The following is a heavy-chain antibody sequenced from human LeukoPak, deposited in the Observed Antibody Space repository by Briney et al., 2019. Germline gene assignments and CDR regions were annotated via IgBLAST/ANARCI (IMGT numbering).Heavy chain of an antibody. Sequence: SGTPFPTCAVYGGALSGFYWGLIHQPPREGLEWIGGINYSGSTNYNPSLKSRVTISVDTSKNQFSLKLSSVTAADTAVYYCARGLRVRPDCSGSLAFDYWGQGTLVTVSS. V-gene: IGHV4-34*01. CDR2: INYSGST. D-gene: IGHD6-19*01. CDR1: GGALSGFY. CDR3: ARGLRVRPDCSGSLAFDY. J-gene: IGHJ4*02.